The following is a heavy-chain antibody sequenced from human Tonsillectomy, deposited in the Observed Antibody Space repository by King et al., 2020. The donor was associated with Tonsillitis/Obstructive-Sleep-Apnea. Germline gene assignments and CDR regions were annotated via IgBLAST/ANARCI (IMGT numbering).Heavy chain of an antibody. CDR1: GINFNNAW. V-gene: IGHV3-15*01. CDR2: IKSKTDGETT. J-gene: IGHJ4*02. D-gene: IGHD3-16*01. CDR3: TTGTGGSGPDS. Sequence: VQLVESGGGLVKPGGSLRLSCAASGINFNNAWMSWVRQAPGKGLEWVGRIKSKTDGETTDYAAPVKGRFTISRDDPKNTLYLQMNSLKIEDTAVYYCTTGTGGSGPDSWGQGTLVTVSS.